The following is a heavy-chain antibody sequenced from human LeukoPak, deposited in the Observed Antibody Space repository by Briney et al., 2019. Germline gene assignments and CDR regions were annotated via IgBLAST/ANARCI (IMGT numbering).Heavy chain of an antibody. Sequence: PGGSLRLSCAASGFTFSSYWMHWVRQAPGKGLVWISRINTDGSGTYYADSLKDRFTISRDNAKSTLYLQMNSLRAEDTAVYYCARDRSGDCDYWGQGTLVTVSS. D-gene: IGHD2-21*02. J-gene: IGHJ4*02. CDR2: INTDGSGT. CDR1: GFTFSSYW. V-gene: IGHV3-74*01. CDR3: ARDRSGDCDY.